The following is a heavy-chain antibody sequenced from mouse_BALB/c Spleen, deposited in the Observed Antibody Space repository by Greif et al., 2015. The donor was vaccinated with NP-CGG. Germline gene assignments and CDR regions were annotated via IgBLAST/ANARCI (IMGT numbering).Heavy chain of an antibody. J-gene: IGHJ4*01. CDR3: VRQGGNYVVAMDF. CDR2: IRSKSNNYAT. Sequence: EVQGVESGGGLVQPKGSLKLSCAASGFTFNTYAMNWVRQAPGKGLEWVARIRSKSNNYATYYADSVKDRFTISRDDSQSMLYLQMNNLKTEDTAMYYCVRQGGNYVVAMDFWGQGTSVTVSS. D-gene: IGHD2-1*01. CDR1: GFTFNTYA. V-gene: IGHV10-1*02.